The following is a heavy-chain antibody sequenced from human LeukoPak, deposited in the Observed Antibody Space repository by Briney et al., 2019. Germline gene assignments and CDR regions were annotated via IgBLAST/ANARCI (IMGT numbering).Heavy chain of an antibody. CDR3: ARDKDLYANYYFDY. Sequence: PGGSLTLSSAASGFTFNDYALHWLRQAPGKGLEWVAVISYDGRDKHFADSVKGRFTISRDNSKNTLFLQSNSLRAEDTAVYYCARDKDLYANYYFDYWGQGTLVTVSS. D-gene: IGHD5/OR15-5a*01. CDR1: GFTFNDYA. CDR2: ISYDGRDK. V-gene: IGHV3-30*04. J-gene: IGHJ4*02.